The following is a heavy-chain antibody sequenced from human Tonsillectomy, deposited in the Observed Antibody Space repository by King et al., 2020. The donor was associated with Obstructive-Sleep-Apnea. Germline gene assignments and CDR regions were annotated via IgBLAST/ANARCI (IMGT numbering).Heavy chain of an antibody. J-gene: IGHJ6*02. D-gene: IGHD6-19*01. CDR1: GYTFTSYG. CDR2: ISGYNGDT. V-gene: IGHV1-18*04. CDR3: ARDLSVAYTSGWYGVYHYYSGLDV. Sequence: VQLVESGAEVKKPGASVKVSCTASGYTFTSYGISWVRQAPGQGLEWMGWISGYNGDTNYAQNLLGRVTLTTDTSTSTAYMELRSLRSDDTAVYYCARDLSVAYTSGWYGVYHYYSGLDVWGQGTTVTVSS.